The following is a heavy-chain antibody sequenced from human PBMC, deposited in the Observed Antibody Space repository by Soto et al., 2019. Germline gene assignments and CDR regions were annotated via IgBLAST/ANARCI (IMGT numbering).Heavy chain of an antibody. CDR3: ARVVPAAIVFDY. Sequence: ASVKVSCKASGNTFASYGISWVRPAPGQGLEWMGWISAYNGNTNYAQKLQGRVTMTTDTSTSTAYMELRSLRSDDTAVYYCARVVPAAIVFDYWGQGTLVTVSS. D-gene: IGHD2-2*01. CDR1: GNTFASYG. J-gene: IGHJ4*02. V-gene: IGHV1-18*01. CDR2: ISAYNGNT.